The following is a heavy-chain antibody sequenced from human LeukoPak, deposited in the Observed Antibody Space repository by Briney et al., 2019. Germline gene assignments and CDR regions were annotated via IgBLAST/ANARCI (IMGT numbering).Heavy chain of an antibody. V-gene: IGHV4-59*12. CDR2: IYYSGST. D-gene: IGHD6-19*01. Sequence: PSETLSLTCTVSGGSISNYYWSWIRQPPGKGLEWIGYIYYSGSTNYNPSLKSRVTISVDTSKNQFSLKLSSVTAADTAVYYCASSGWYILGYYWGQGTLVTVSS. J-gene: IGHJ4*02. CDR1: GGSISNYY. CDR3: ASSGWYILGYY.